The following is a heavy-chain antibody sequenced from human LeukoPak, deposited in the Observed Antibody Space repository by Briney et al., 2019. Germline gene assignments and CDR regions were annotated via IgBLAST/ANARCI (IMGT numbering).Heavy chain of an antibody. CDR1: GFTFSSYA. V-gene: IGHV3-23*01. CDR3: ARAYYYDSSGYVFGY. J-gene: IGHJ4*02. CDR2: ISGSGNRT. Sequence: GGSLRLSCAASGFTFSSYAMSWVRQAPGKGLEWVSSISGSGNRTYYADSVKGRFTISRDNSKNSLYLQMNSLRAEDTAVYYCARAYYYDSSGYVFGYWGQGTLVTVSS. D-gene: IGHD3-22*01.